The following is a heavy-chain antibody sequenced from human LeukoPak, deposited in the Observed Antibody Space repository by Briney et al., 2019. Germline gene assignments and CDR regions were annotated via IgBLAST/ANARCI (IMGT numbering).Heavy chain of an antibody. Sequence: KPSETLALTCTVSGGSISSYYWSWIRQPPGKGLEWIGDIYYSGSTNYNPSLKSRVTISVDTSKNQFSLKLSSVTAADAAVYYCARSRPTYYYDSSGTNFDYWGQGTLVTVSS. CDR1: GGSISSYY. V-gene: IGHV4-59*08. CDR2: IYYSGST. CDR3: ARSRPTYYYDSSGTNFDY. D-gene: IGHD3-22*01. J-gene: IGHJ4*02.